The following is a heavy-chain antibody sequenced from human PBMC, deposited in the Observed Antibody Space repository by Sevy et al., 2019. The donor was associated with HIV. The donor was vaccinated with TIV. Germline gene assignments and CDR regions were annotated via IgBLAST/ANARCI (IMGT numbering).Heavy chain of an antibody. CDR1: GLTFNSHA. V-gene: IGHV3-30-3*01. Sequence: GGSLRLSCKASGLTFNSHAMHWVRQAPGKGLEWVAVISYNGGHTFYGDSVKGRFIISRDNSKNTLYLEMNSLKVEDTALYYCARESGYTVNWSPGHHWGQGTLVTVSS. CDR3: ARESGYTVNWSPGHH. D-gene: IGHD1-1*01. J-gene: IGHJ5*02. CDR2: ISYNGGHT.